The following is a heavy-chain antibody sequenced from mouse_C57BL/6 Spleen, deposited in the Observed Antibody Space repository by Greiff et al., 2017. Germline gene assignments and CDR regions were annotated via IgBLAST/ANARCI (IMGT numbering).Heavy chain of an antibody. CDR3: ARGGYSSSPYAMDY. V-gene: IGHV1-81*01. CDR2: IYPRSGNT. D-gene: IGHD1-1*01. Sequence: QVQLQQSGAELVRPGASVKLSCKASGYTFTSYGISWVKQRPGQGLEWIGEIYPRSGNTYYNEKFKGKATLTADKSSSTAYMELHSLTSEDSAVYFCARGGYSSSPYAMDYWGQGTSVTVSS. J-gene: IGHJ4*01. CDR1: GYTFTSYG.